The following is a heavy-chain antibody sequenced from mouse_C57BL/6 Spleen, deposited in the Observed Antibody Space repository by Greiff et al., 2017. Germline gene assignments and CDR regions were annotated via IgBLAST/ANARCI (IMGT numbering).Heavy chain of an antibody. D-gene: IGHD1-1*01. CDR2: IDPSDSYT. J-gene: IGHJ2*01. CDR3: AIITTVVANWDFDY. V-gene: IGHV1-69*01. Sequence: QVQLKQPGAELVMPGASVTLSCKASGYTFTSYWMHWVKQRPGQGLEWIGEIDPSDSYTNYNQKFKGKSTLTVDKSSSTAYMQISSLTSEDSAVYYCAIITTVVANWDFDYWGQGTTLTVSS. CDR1: GYTFTSYW.